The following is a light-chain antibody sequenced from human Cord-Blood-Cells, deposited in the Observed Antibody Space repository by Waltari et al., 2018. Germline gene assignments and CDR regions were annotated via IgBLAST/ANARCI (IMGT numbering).Light chain of an antibody. CDR3: CSYAGSSTLV. CDR2: GVS. V-gene: IGLV2-23*02. J-gene: IGLJ1*01. Sequence: QSALTQPASVSGSPGQSITIPCTGTRSYVGRYNLVHWYQQHPGKAPKLMIYGVSKRPSGVSNRFSGSKSGNTASLTISGLQAEDEADYYCCSYAGSSTLVFGTGTKVTVL. CDR1: RSYVGRYNL.